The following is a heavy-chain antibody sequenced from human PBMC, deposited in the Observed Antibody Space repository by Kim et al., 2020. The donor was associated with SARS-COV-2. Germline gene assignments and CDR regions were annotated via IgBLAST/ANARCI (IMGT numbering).Heavy chain of an antibody. D-gene: IGHD3-10*01. V-gene: IGHV3-7*01. Sequence: GGSLRLSCAASGFTFSSYWMSWVRQAPGKGLEWVANIKQDGSEKYYVDSVKGRFTISRDNAKNSLYLQMNSLRAEDTAVYYCARDSPFRPGSGSRRTSTLSYYYYGMDVWGQGTTVTVSS. CDR1: GFTFSSYW. J-gene: IGHJ6*02. CDR3: ARDSPFRPGSGSRRTSTLSYYYYGMDV. CDR2: IKQDGSEK.